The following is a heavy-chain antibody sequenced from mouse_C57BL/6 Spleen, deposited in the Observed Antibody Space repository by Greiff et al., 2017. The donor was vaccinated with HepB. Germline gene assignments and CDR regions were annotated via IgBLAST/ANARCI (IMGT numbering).Heavy chain of an antibody. CDR3: ARALTTVVANFDY. V-gene: IGHV1-82*01. J-gene: IGHJ2*01. CDR2: IYPGDGDT. CDR1: GYAFSSSW. Sequence: VQLQQSGPELVKPGASVKISCKASGYAFSSSWMNWVKQRPGKGLEWIGRIYPGDGDTNYNGKFKGKATLTADKSSSTAYMQLSSLTSEDSAVYFCARALTTVVANFDYWGQGTTLTVSS. D-gene: IGHD1-1*01.